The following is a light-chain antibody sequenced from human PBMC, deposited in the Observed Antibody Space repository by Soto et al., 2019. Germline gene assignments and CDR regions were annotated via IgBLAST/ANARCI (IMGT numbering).Light chain of an antibody. V-gene: IGKV1-39*01. J-gene: IGKJ2*01. CDR2: SVF. CDR1: LSIGTY. Sequence: DIQMAQSPSSLSASVGDRVSITCRASLSIGTYLNWYQQTPGQAPRLLIHSVFTLQSGVPSRFSGSGSGTEFTLTISSLQPEDSATYYCQQCYSSPQTFGQGTKLEIK. CDR3: QQCYSSPQT.